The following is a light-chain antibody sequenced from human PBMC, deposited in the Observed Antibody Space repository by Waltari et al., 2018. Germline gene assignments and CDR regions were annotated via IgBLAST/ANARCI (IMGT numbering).Light chain of an antibody. Sequence: IQLTQSPSSLSASVGDRVTFTCRASQDIRRDLAWYQQKPGKAPKLLIYGASTSRNAVPSRFSGSGFGTDFTLTISSLQPDDFATYYCQQYNSYSLLTFGGGTKVEIK. J-gene: IGKJ4*01. CDR3: QQYNSYSLLT. CDR2: GAS. CDR1: QDIRRD. V-gene: IGKV1-9*01.